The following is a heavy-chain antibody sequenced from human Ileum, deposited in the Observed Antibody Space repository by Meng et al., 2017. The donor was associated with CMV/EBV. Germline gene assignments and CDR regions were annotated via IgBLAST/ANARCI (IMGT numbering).Heavy chain of an antibody. CDR3: AKRDRSYGFYFDV. D-gene: IGHD5-18*01. CDR1: GFTFSDYY. CDR2: ISSSSSYT. V-gene: IGHV3-11*06. Sequence: QVQLVESGGGLVKPGGSLRLSCAASGFTFSDYYMSWIRQAPGKGLEWVSYISSSSSYTNYADSVQGRFTISRDNSKNTLYLQMHNLRIEDTATYFCAKRDRSYGFYFDVWGQGTLVTVSS. J-gene: IGHJ4*02.